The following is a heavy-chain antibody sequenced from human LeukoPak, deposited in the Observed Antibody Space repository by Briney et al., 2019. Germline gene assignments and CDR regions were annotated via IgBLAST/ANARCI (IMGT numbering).Heavy chain of an antibody. D-gene: IGHD6-6*01. Sequence: GGSLRLSCAASGFTVSSNFMSWVRQAPGKGLEWVSVIYSGGRTYYSDSVKGRFTISRDNSKNTLDLQMNSLRAEDTAVYYCARSIAARYFDYWGQGTLVTVSS. CDR3: ARSIAARYFDY. J-gene: IGHJ4*02. V-gene: IGHV3-66*01. CDR1: GFTVSSNF. CDR2: IYSGGRT.